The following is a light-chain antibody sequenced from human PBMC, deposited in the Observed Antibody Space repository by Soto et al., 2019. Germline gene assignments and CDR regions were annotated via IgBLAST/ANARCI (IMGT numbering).Light chain of an antibody. CDR1: QGISDY. CDR3: LQHYTYPPT. Sequence: DIQMTQSPSAMSASVGDRVTITCRASQGISDYLAWFQQTPGKAPRRLIYAASILQSGVPSRFSGSGSGTEFTLTISSLQPEDFETEYGLQHYTYPPTFGGGTKVEIK. CDR2: AAS. V-gene: IGKV1-17*03. J-gene: IGKJ4*01.